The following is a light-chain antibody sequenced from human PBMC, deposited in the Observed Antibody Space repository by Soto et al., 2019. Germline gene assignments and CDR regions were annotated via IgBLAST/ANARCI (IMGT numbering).Light chain of an antibody. Sequence: DIQMTQSPSTLSASIGDRVTITCRASQSVNNWLAWYQQKPGKAPKLLIFDASTLEVGVPSRFSGSGSGTEFTLTISGLQPDDFATYYCQQQNTFGQGTKLEIK. CDR3: QQQNT. J-gene: IGKJ2*01. V-gene: IGKV1-5*01. CDR2: DAS. CDR1: QSVNNW.